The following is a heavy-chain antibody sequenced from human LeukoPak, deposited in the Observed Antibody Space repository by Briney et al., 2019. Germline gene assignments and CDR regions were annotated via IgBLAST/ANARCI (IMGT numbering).Heavy chain of an antibody. CDR3: ARATPDILTGYYKGPVGRFDY. D-gene: IGHD3-9*01. V-gene: IGHV4-59*08. CDR1: GGSISSYY. J-gene: IGHJ4*02. CDR2: IYYSGST. Sequence: SETLSLTCTVSGGSISSYYWSWIRQPPGKGLEWIGYIYYSGSTNYNPSLKSRVTISVDTSKNQFSLKLSSVTAADTAVYYCARATPDILTGYYKGPVGRFDYWGQGTLVTVSS.